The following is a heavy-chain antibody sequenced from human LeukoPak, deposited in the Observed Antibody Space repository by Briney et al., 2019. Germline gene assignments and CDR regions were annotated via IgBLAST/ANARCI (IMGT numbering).Heavy chain of an antibody. D-gene: IGHD3-3*01. CDR3: ARDRRYYDFWSGYYFFDY. V-gene: IGHV1-18*01. Sequence: GASVKVSCKASGYTFTSYGISWVRQAPGQGLEWMGWISAYNGNTNYAQKLQGRVTMTTDTSSSTAYMELRSLRSDDTAVYYCARDRRYYDFWSGYYFFDYWGQGTLVTVSS. CDR1: GYTFTSYG. J-gene: IGHJ4*02. CDR2: ISAYNGNT.